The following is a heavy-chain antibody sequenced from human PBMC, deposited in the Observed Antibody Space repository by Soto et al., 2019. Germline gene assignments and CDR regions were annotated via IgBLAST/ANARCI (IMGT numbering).Heavy chain of an antibody. CDR3: TRGIAMQTAVHGGAPDKYFFDS. D-gene: IGHD2-2*01. CDR1: GGSFSGYY. CDR2: INHSGTT. V-gene: IGHV4-34*01. Sequence: SETLSLTCAVYGGSFSGYYWSWIRQPPGRGLEWIGEINHSGTTNYNPSLKSRVTISVDTSKNQFSLKLRSVTAADSAAYYCTRGIAMQTAVHGGAPDKYFFDSWGQGTLVTVSS. J-gene: IGHJ4*02.